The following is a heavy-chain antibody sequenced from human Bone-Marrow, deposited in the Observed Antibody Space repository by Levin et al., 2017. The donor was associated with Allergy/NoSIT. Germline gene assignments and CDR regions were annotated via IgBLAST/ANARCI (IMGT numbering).Heavy chain of an antibody. D-gene: IGHD5-24*01. Sequence: GESLKISCAASGFTFSSYAMHWVRQAPGKGLEWVAVISYDGSNKYYADSVKGRFTISRDNSKNTLYLQMNSLRAEDTAVYYCARGSEWLQSKDLHGSDYWGQGTLVTVSS. J-gene: IGHJ4*02. CDR1: GFTFSSYA. CDR3: ARGSEWLQSKDLHGSDY. CDR2: ISYDGSNK. V-gene: IGHV3-30-3*01.